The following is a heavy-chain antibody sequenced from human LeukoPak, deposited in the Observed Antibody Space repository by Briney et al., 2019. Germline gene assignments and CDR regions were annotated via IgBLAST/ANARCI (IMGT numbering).Heavy chain of an antibody. J-gene: IGHJ4*02. D-gene: IGHD4-11*01. CDR2: IHHSGST. CDR3: ARRYSNYFFDY. CDR1: GYSISSGYY. Sequence: TSETLSLTCAVSGYSISSGYYWAWIRQPPGKGLEWIGNIHHSGSTYYNPSLKSRVTISVDTSKNQFSLKLSSVTAADTAVYYCARRYSNYFFDYWGQGTLVTVSS. V-gene: IGHV4-38-2*01.